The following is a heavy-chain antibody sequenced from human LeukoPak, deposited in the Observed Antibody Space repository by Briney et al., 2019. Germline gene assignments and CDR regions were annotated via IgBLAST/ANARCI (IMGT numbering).Heavy chain of an antibody. CDR2: MNPNSGNI. CDR3: ARGRYCSGGSCYTVWFDP. CDR1: GYTFTSYD. J-gene: IGHJ5*02. D-gene: IGHD2-15*01. V-gene: IGHV1-8*01. Sequence: GASVKVSCKASGYTFTSYDINWVRQATGQGLEWMGWMNPNSGNIGYAQKFQGRVTMTRNTSISTAYMELSSLRSEDTAVYYCARGRYCSGGSCYTVWFDPWGQGTLVTVSS.